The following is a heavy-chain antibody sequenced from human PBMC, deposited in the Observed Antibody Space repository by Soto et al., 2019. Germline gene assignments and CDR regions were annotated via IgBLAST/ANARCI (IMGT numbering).Heavy chain of an antibody. CDR2: IIPIFGTA. CDR1: GGTFSSYA. J-gene: IGHJ6*02. D-gene: IGHD3-3*01. Sequence: SVKVSCKASGGTFSSYAISWVRQAPGQGLEWMGGIIPIFGTANYAQKFQGRVTITADESTSTAYMELSSLRSEDTAVYYCAREGRILEWLGAKDYYYYGMDVWGQGTTVTVSS. CDR3: AREGRILEWLGAKDYYYYGMDV. V-gene: IGHV1-69*13.